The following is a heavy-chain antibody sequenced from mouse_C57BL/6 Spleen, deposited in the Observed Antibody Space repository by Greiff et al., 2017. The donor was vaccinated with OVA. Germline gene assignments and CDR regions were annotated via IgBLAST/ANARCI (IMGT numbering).Heavy chain of an antibody. Sequence: VQLQQSGAELVKPGASVKLSCTASGFNIKDYYMHWVKQRTEQGLEWIGRIDPEDGETKYAQKFQGKATITADTSSNTAYLQLSSLTSEDTAVYYCARTGPFDYWGQGTTLTVSS. CDR1: GFNIKDYY. D-gene: IGHD4-1*01. V-gene: IGHV14-2*01. CDR3: ARTGPFDY. J-gene: IGHJ2*01. CDR2: IDPEDGET.